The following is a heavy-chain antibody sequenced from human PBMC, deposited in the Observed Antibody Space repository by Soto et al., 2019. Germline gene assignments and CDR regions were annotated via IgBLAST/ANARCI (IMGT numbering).Heavy chain of an antibody. CDR1: GYTFTNYA. V-gene: IGHV1-3*01. Sequence: ASVKVSCKASGYTFTNYAMHWVRQAPGQRLEWMGWINAGNGNTKYSQKFQGRVTMTTDTSTSTAYMELRSLRSDDTAVYYCARHRNFFDYWGQGTLVTVSS. CDR2: INAGNGNT. J-gene: IGHJ4*02. CDR3: ARHRNFFDY.